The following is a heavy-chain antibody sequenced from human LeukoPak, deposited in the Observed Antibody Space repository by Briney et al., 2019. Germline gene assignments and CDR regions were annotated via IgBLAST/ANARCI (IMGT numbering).Heavy chain of an antibody. CDR3: AKEKGFYFDY. V-gene: IGHV3-66*01. J-gene: IGHJ4*02. CDR2: VYAGGIT. CDR1: GFTVSSNS. Sequence: GSLRLSCAASGFTVSSNSMVWVRQAPGKGLAWVAVVYAGGITNYADSVKGRFIISRDDSKDTLYLQMNSLRAEDTGVYYCAKEKGFYFDYWGQGTLVTVSS.